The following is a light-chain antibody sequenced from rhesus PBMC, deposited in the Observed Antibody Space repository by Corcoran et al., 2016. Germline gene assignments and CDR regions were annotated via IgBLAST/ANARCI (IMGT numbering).Light chain of an antibody. CDR3: GQGTHLYS. CDR2: QVS. Sequence: DVVMTQSPLSLTIPPGQPASISCRSSQSLVNSNGDTYLSWYQPKPGQPPRRLIYQVSTRFYGVPDRFSGSGAGTNFTLKISRVEAEDVGIYYCGQGTHLYSFGQGTKVEIK. J-gene: IGKJ2*01. CDR1: QSLVNSNGDTY. V-gene: IGKV2-65*01.